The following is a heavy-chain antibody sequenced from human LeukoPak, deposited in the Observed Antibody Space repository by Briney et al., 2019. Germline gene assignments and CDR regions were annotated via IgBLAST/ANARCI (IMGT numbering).Heavy chain of an antibody. V-gene: IGHV3-7*03. D-gene: IGHD3-16*01. CDR2: INQAETDK. Sequence: GGSLTLSCSASGFTFSSFYMSWVRLAPGKGLEGVANINQAETDKYYAGSVKGRFTVSRDNAKNSVYLQMNSLRVEDTGIYFCARSLWPEDHWGQGTRVIVSS. CDR1: GFTFSSFY. J-gene: IGHJ4*02. CDR3: ARSLWPEDH.